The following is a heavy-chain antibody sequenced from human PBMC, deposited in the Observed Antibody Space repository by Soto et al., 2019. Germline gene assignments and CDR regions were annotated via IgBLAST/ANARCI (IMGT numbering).Heavy chain of an antibody. CDR3: ARARWYDAFDV. D-gene: IGHD2-15*01. Sequence: PSETLSLTCAVSGFFIISGNYWGWIRKPPGKELEWIGSNFHGGNTYYNPSLKSRVTISVDMSKNQFSLKLNSVTAAPTAVHYFARARWYDAFDVWGQGTVVTVSS. CDR1: GFFIISGNY. V-gene: IGHV4-38-2*01. CDR2: NFHGGNT. J-gene: IGHJ3*01.